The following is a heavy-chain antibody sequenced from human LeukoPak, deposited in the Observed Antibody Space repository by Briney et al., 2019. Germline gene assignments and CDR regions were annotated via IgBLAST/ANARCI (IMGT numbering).Heavy chain of an antibody. V-gene: IGHV1-69*13. CDR1: GGTFSSYA. J-gene: IGHJ6*04. Sequence: ASVKVSCKASGGTFSSYAISWVRQAPGQGLEWMGGIIPIFGTANYAQKFQGRVTITADESTSTAYMELSSLRSEDTAVYYCARGYYDILTGFPRYYYYGMDVWGKGTTVTVSS. CDR3: ARGYYDILTGFPRYYYYGMDV. CDR2: IIPIFGTA. D-gene: IGHD3-9*01.